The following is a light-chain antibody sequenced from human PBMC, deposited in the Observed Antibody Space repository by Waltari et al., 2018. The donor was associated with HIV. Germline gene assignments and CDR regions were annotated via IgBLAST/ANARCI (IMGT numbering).Light chain of an antibody. J-gene: IGLJ2*01. CDR1: SSNIGNNH. CDR3: ATWGDSLSGPVV. CDR2: RNN. Sequence: QSVLPQPPSASGTPGQRVTISCSGSSSNIGNNHVTWYRHRPGLAPRILIYRNNQRPSGVPDRFSGAKSGTSAALAISGLRSEDEADYYCATWGDSLSGPVVFGGGTKLTVL. V-gene: IGLV1-47*01.